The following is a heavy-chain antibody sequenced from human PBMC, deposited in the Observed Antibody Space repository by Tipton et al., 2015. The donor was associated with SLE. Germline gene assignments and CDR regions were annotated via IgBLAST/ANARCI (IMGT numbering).Heavy chain of an antibody. Sequence: TLSLTCAVSGGSITDGDYAWSWIRQPPGKGLAWIGYIYDTESTYDNSPLKNRVAISVDKSKNQFSLRLTSVTAADTAVYFCARQTTEAGVVGYFFDYWGQGTLVTVPS. CDR2: IYDTEST. V-gene: IGHV4-30-2*01. J-gene: IGHJ4*02. CDR3: ARQTTEAGVVGYFFDY. CDR1: GGSITDGDYA. D-gene: IGHD6-19*01.